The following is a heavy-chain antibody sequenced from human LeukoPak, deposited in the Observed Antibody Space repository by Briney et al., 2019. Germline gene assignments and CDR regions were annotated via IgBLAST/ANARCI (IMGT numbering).Heavy chain of an antibody. D-gene: IGHD6-19*01. Sequence: GGSLRLSCAGSASIFNNYAVHWVRQPPGKGLEWVSGISWNSGSIDYADSVKGRFTISGDNAKNSLYLQMNSLRVEDTAFYYCAKDNRRHYTSGPNPDSLHWGQGALVTVSS. V-gene: IGHV3-9*01. CDR1: ASIFNNYA. CDR2: ISWNSGSI. J-gene: IGHJ4*02. CDR3: AKDNRRHYTSGPNPDSLH.